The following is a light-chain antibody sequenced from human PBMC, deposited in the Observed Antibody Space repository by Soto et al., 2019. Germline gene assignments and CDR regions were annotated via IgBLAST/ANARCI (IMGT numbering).Light chain of an antibody. CDR3: QQYCSSPRYT. Sequence: EIVLTQSPDTLSLSPGERATLSCRASQSVSSSYLVWYQQKPGQAPRLLIYGASTRATGIPDRFSGSGSGTDFTLTISRLEPEDDAVYYCQQYCSSPRYTFGQGTKLEIK. J-gene: IGKJ2*01. V-gene: IGKV3-20*01. CDR2: GAS. CDR1: QSVSSSY.